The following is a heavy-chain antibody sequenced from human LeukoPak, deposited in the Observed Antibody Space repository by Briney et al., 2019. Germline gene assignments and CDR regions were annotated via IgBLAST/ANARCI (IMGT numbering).Heavy chain of an antibody. Sequence: PSQTLSLTCTVSGGSISSGGYYWSWVRQHPGKGLEWIGYIYYSGSTYYNPSLKSRVTISVDTSKNQFSLKLSSVTAADTAVYYCASSCSSTSCYPRLRYDYYYYYYMDVWGKGTTVTVSS. D-gene: IGHD2-2*01. V-gene: IGHV4-31*03. CDR2: IYYSGST. CDR1: GGSISSGGYY. J-gene: IGHJ6*03. CDR3: ASSCSSTSCYPRLRYDYYYYYYMDV.